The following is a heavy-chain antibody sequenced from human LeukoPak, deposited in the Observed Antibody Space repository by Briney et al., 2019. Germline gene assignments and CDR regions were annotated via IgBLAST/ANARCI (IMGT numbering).Heavy chain of an antibody. Sequence: GRSLRLSCAASGFTFSSHGMHWVRQAPGKGLEWVSGISASGGSTFYADSVKGRFTVSRDNSKNTLHLQMNSLRAEDTAVYYCSPDPFGDWGQGTQVTVSS. V-gene: IGHV3-23*01. CDR2: ISASGGST. CDR1: GFTFSSHG. CDR3: SPDPFGD. J-gene: IGHJ4*02.